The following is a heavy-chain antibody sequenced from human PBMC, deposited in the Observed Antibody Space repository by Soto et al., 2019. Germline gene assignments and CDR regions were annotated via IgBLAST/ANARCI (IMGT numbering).Heavy chain of an antibody. CDR1: GFTFSSYG. V-gene: IGHV3-30*18. Sequence: QVPLVESGGGVVQPGRSLRLSCAASGFTFSSYGMHWVRQAPGKGLEWVAVISYDGSNKYYADSVKGRFTISRDNSKNTLYLQMNSLRAEDTAVYYCAKDGGYGDSAGGFDYWGQGTLVTVSS. CDR3: AKDGGYGDSAGGFDY. J-gene: IGHJ4*02. D-gene: IGHD4-17*01. CDR2: ISYDGSNK.